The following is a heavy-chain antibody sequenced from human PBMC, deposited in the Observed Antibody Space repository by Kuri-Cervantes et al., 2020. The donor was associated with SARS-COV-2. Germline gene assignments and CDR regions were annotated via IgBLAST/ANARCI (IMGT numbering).Heavy chain of an antibody. CDR1: GGTFSSYA. Sequence: SVKVSCKASGGTFSSYAISWVRQAPGQGLEWMGGIIPIFGTANYAQKFQGRVTITADESTSTAYMELSSLRSEDTAVYYCATSPKYQLPIDYWGQGTLVTVSS. J-gene: IGHJ4*02. D-gene: IGHD2-2*01. CDR2: IIPIFGTA. V-gene: IGHV1-69*13. CDR3: ATSPKYQLPIDY.